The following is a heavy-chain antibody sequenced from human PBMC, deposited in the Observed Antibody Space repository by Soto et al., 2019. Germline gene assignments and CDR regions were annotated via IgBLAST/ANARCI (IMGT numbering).Heavy chain of an antibody. D-gene: IGHD5-18*01. V-gene: IGHV4-59*02. J-gene: IGHJ4*02. CDR3: AVERGYSSGPRINHYVHY. Sequence: QVQLQESGPGLVKPSEALSLTCSVSGGSVSTYYWSWIRQPPGKGLEWIGYIYYNGNTNYNPSLKRRVTISIDTSRKHFSLNLSAVTTADTAVYYCAVERGYSSGPRINHYVHYWGQGSLVTVSS. CDR1: GGSVSTYY. CDR2: IYYNGNT.